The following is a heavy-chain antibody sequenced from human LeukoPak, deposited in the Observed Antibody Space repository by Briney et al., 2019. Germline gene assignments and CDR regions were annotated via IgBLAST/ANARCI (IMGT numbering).Heavy chain of an antibody. CDR2: INWNGGST. Sequence: PGGSLRLSCAASGFTFDDYGMSWVRQAPGKGLEWVSGINWNGGSTGYADSVKGRFTISRDNAKNSLYLQMNSLRAEDTALYYCARDSRVLRIQPDAFDIWGQGTTVTVSS. D-gene: IGHD5-18*01. J-gene: IGHJ3*02. V-gene: IGHV3-20*04. CDR3: ARDSRVLRIQPDAFDI. CDR1: GFTFDDYG.